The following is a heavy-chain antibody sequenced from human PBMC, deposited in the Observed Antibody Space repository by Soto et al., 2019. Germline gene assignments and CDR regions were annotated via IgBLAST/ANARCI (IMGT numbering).Heavy chain of an antibody. D-gene: IGHD2-2*02. J-gene: IGHJ5*02. CDR2: TYYSGST. CDR1: GGPVSSGSYY. V-gene: IGHV4-61*01. CDR3: ALGVPAAIRDNWFDP. Sequence: SETLSLTCTVSGGPVSSGSYYWSWIRQPPGKGLEWIGYTYYSGSTNYNPSLKSRVTISVDTSKNQFSLKLSSVTAADTAVYYCALGVPAAIRDNWFDPWGQGTLVTVSS.